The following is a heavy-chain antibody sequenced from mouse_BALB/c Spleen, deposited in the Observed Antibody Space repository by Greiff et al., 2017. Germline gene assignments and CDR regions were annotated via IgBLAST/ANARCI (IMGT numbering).Heavy chain of an antibody. J-gene: IGHJ1*01. V-gene: IGHV1-54*01. D-gene: IGHD2-1*01. CDR2: INPGSGGT. CDR3: ARSYGNHWYFDV. Sequence: QVQLKQSGAELVRPGTSVKVSCKASGYAFTNYLIEWVKQRPGQGLEWIGVINPGSGGTNYNEKFKGKATLTADKSSSTAYMQLSSLTSDDSAVYFCARSYGNHWYFDVWGAGTTVTVSS. CDR1: GYAFTNYL.